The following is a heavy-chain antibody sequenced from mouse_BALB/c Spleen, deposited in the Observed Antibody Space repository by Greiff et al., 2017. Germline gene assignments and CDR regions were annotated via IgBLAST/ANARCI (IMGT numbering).Heavy chain of an antibody. CDR1: GFSLTSYD. CDR3: VRDYDYDGYYAMDY. J-gene: IGHJ4*01. Sequence: VKVVESGPGLVAPSQSLSITCTVSGFSLTSYDISWIRQPPGKGLEWLGVIWTGGGTNYNSAFMSRLSISKDNSKSQVFLKMNSLQTDDTAIYYCVRDYDYDGYYAMDYWGQGTSVTVSS. CDR2: IWTGGGT. D-gene: IGHD2-4*01. V-gene: IGHV2-9-2*01.